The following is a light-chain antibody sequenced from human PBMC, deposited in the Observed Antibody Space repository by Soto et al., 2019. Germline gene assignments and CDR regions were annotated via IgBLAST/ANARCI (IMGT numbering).Light chain of an antibody. V-gene: IGLV2-14*01. CDR3: SSYSSSSTLYV. CDR1: SSDVGGYNN. CDR2: DVS. J-gene: IGLJ1*01. Sequence: QSVLTQPASVSGSPGQSITISCTGTSSDVGGYNNVSWFQQHPGKAPKLMIYDVSNRPSGVSNRFSGSKSGNTASLTISGLQAEDEADYYCSSYSSSSTLYVFGTGTKLTV.